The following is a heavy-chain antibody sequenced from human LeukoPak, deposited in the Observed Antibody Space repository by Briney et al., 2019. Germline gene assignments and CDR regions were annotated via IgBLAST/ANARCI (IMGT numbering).Heavy chain of an antibody. V-gene: IGHV3-53*01. CDR3: ARGMEQQLVIRQFYYYYYYMDV. J-gene: IGHJ6*03. Sequence: GGSLRLSCAASGFTFSSYAMSWVRQAPGKGLEWVSGIYSGGSTYYAESVKGRFTISRDNSKNTLYLQMNSLRAEDTAVYYCARGMEQQLVIRQFYYYYYYMDVWGKGTTVTVSS. D-gene: IGHD6-13*01. CDR1: GFTFSSYA. CDR2: IYSGGST.